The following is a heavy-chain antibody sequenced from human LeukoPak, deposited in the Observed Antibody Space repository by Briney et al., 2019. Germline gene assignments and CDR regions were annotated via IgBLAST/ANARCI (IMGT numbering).Heavy chain of an antibody. CDR1: GFSFSSYG. D-gene: IGHD2-2*01. Sequence: GGSLRLSCAAFGFSFSSYGMHWVRQAPGKGLEWVSAISGSGGSTYYADSVKGRFTISRDNSKNTLYLQMNSLRAEDTAVYYCAGYCSSTSCLDYWGQGTLVTVSS. CDR3: AGYCSSTSCLDY. CDR2: ISGSGGST. J-gene: IGHJ4*02. V-gene: IGHV3-23*01.